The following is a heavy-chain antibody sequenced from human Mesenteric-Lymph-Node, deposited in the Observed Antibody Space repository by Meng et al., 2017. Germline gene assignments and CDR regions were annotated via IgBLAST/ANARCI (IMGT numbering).Heavy chain of an antibody. J-gene: IGHJ1*01. Sequence: GESLKISCAASGFTFRTYDMQWVHQTTGKGLEWVSGIGTAGDTSYAGSVKGRFTISRDISKDTLYLQMNSLRVEDTAMYYCARGDQWLGPLTHWGQGTLVTVSS. CDR3: ARGDQWLGPLTH. V-gene: IGHV3-13*01. D-gene: IGHD6-19*01. CDR1: GFTFRTYD. CDR2: IGTAGDT.